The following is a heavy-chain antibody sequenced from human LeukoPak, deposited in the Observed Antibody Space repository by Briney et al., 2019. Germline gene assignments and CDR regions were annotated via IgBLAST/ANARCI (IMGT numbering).Heavy chain of an antibody. J-gene: IGHJ5*02. D-gene: IGHD2-8*01. CDR1: GFTFSSYE. Sequence: PGGSLRLSCAASGFTFSSYEMNWVRQAPGKGLEWVSYISSSGSTIYYADSVKGRFTISRDNAKNSLYLQMNSLRAEDTAVYFCARHKYCTNAVCTTRWFDPWGQGTLVTVSS. CDR3: ARHKYCTNAVCTTRWFDP. CDR2: ISSSGSTI. V-gene: IGHV3-48*03.